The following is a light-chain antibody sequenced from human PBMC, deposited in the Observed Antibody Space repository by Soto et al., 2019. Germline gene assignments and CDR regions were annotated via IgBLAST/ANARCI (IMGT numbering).Light chain of an antibody. CDR2: GPS. CDR3: QQYGSSPT. Sequence: IVLTKSPGTLSLSPGERATLSCRAIQSVSSSYLAWYQQNPGQPPRLLIYGPSSRATGIPDRFSGSGSGTDFTLTISRLEPEDFAVYYCQQYGSSPTFGQGTKLEIK. V-gene: IGKV3-20*01. J-gene: IGKJ2*01. CDR1: QSVSSSY.